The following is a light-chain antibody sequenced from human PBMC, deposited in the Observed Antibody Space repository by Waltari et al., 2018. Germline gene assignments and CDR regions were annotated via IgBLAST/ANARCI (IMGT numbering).Light chain of an antibody. Sequence: QSALTQPASVSGSPGQSITISCTGTSSDVGGYNYVSRYQQHPGKAPQLMIYDVSKRPSGVSNRFSGSKSGNTASLTISGLQAEDEADYYCSSYTSSSTWVFGGGTKLTVL. J-gene: IGLJ3*02. CDR1: SSDVGGYNY. V-gene: IGLV2-14*01. CDR3: SSYTSSSTWV. CDR2: DVS.